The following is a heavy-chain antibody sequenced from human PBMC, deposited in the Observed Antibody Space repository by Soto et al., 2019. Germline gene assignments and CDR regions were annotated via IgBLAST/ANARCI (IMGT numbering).Heavy chain of an antibody. J-gene: IGHJ5*02. CDR3: SKGEMSTIRNSFDP. D-gene: IGHD1-1*01. Sequence: GGSLRLSXTASGFNTRFYSMSWVRQTPGKGLEWVAALSRSGGATYYADSVRGRFTISRDASKDTLFLQMRNLRAEDTAIYYCSKGEMSTIRNSFDPWGQGTLVTVSS. CDR1: GFNTRFYS. CDR2: LSRSGGAT. V-gene: IGHV3-23*01.